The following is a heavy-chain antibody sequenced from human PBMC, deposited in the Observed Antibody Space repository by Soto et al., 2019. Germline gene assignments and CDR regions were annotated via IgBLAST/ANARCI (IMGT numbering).Heavy chain of an antibody. CDR2: ISSSSSYI. D-gene: IGHD4-17*01. J-gene: IGHJ6*02. V-gene: IGHV3-21*01. CDR3: ARDVATVTTVRFISYYGMDV. Sequence: GGSLRLSCAASGFTFSSYSMNWVRQAPGKGLEWVSSISSSSSYIYYADSVKGRFTISRDNAKNSLYLQMNSLRAEDTAVYYCARDVATVTTVRFISYYGMDVWGQGTTVTVSS. CDR1: GFTFSSYS.